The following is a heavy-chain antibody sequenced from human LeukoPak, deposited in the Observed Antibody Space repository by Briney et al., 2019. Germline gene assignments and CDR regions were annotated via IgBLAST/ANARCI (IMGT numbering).Heavy chain of an antibody. J-gene: IGHJ4*02. D-gene: IGHD2-15*01. V-gene: IGHV1-8*01. CDR3: ARGAPGSYCSGGSCPYFDY. CDR2: MNPNSGNT. Sequence: ASVKVSCKASAYTFTSYDINWVRQATGQGLEWMGWMNPNSGNTGYAQKFQGRVTMTRNTSISTAYMELSSLRSEDTAGYYCARGAPGSYCSGGSCPYFDYWGQGTLISVSS. CDR1: AYTFTSYD.